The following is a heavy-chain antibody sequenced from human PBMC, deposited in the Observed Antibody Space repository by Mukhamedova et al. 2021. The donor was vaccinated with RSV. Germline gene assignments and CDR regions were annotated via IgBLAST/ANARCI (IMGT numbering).Heavy chain of an antibody. CDR3: ARGTLGLDY. CDR2: VYTSGST. D-gene: IGHD3-16*01. J-gene: IGHJ4*02. V-gene: IGHV4-4*07. Sequence: GGSMNNVSWSWIRQPAGKGLEWIGRVYTSGSTNYSPSLRSRVTMSVDTSKNQFSLWLNSMTAADPAGYYCARGTLGLDYWGQGTLV. CDR1: GGSMNNVS.